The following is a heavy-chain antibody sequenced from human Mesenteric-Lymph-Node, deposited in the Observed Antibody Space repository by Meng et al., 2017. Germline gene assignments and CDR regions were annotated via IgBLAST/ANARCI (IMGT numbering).Heavy chain of an antibody. Sequence: GESLKISCITSGFTFGDYILTWVRQAPGKGLEWVGFIRNKAYGGTTEYAASVKGRFTISREDSKSIAYLQMNSLKTEDTAVYYCARGQSTDYWGQGTLVTVSS. CDR2: IRNKAYGGTT. J-gene: IGHJ4*02. CDR3: ARGQSTDY. CDR1: GFTFGDYI. V-gene: IGHV3-49*04.